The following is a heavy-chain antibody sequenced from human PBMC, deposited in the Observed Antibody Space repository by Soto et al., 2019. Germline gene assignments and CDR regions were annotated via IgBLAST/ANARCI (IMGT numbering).Heavy chain of an antibody. J-gene: IGHJ4*02. CDR2: ISWNSGNI. D-gene: IGHD3-3*01. CDR3: AKGAVTSIFGYFDY. CDR1: GFTFDDFA. Sequence: EVHLVESGGGLVQPGRSLRLSCAASGFTFDDFAMHRVRQVPGKGLEWVSSISWNSGNIVYADSVKGRFTISRDSAKNSLYLQMNSLRTEDTALYYCAKGAVTSIFGYFDYWGQGTLVTVSS. V-gene: IGHV3-9*01.